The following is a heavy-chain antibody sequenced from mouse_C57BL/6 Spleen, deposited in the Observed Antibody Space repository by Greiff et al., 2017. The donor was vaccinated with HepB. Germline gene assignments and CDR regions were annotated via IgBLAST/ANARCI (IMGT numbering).Heavy chain of an antibody. CDR3: ARNNYYGSSLYFDY. V-gene: IGHV1-69*01. Sequence: QVQLQQPGAELVMPGASVKLSCKASGYTFTSYWMHWVKQRPGQGLEWIGEIDPSDSYTNYNQKFKGKSTLTVDKSSSTAYMQLSSLTSEDSAVYYCARNNYYGSSLYFDYWGKGTTLTVSS. CDR2: IDPSDSYT. D-gene: IGHD1-1*01. CDR1: GYTFTSYW. J-gene: IGHJ2*01.